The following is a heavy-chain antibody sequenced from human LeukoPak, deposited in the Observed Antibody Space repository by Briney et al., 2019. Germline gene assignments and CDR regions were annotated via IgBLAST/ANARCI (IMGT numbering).Heavy chain of an antibody. CDR2: ISSSSSTI. D-gene: IGHD6-19*01. V-gene: IGHV3-48*04. Sequence: GGSLRLSCAASGFAFSSYSMNWVRQAPGKGLEWVSYISSSSSTIYYADSVKGRFTISRDNAKNSLYLQMNSLRAEDTAVYYCARDGYSSGWPFRTSHEDAFDIWGQGTMVTVSS. CDR3: ARDGYSSGWPFRTSHEDAFDI. J-gene: IGHJ3*02. CDR1: GFAFSSYS.